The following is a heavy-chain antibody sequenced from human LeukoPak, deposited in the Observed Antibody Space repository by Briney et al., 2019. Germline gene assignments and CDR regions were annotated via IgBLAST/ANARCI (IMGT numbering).Heavy chain of an antibody. V-gene: IGHV1-8*01. D-gene: IGHD6-13*01. CDR1: GYTFTSYD. CDR3: ARAEAAAGYYYYYGMDV. CDR2: MNPNSGNT. J-gene: IGHJ6*02. Sequence: ASVKVSCKASGYTFTSYDINWVRQATGQGLEWMGWMNPNSGNTGYAQKFQGRVTMTRNTSISTAYMELSSLRSEDTAVYYYARAEAAAGYYYYYGMDVWGQGTTVTVSS.